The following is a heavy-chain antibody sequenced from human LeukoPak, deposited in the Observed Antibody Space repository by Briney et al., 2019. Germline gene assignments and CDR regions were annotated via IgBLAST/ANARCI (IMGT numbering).Heavy chain of an antibody. Sequence: SVKVSCKASGGTFSSYAISWVRQAPGQGLEWMGGIIPISGTANYAQKFQGRVTITADESTSTAYMELSSLRSEDTAVYYCARGSVGSYYYYYGMDVWGQGTTVTVSS. D-gene: IGHD1-26*01. CDR3: ARGSVGSYYYYYGMDV. V-gene: IGHV1-69*13. J-gene: IGHJ6*02. CDR1: GGTFSSYA. CDR2: IIPISGTA.